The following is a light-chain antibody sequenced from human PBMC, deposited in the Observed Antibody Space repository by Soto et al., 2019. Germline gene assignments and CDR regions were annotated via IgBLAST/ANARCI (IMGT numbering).Light chain of an antibody. CDR2: AAT. J-gene: IGLJ2*01. CDR3: CSYSGSTSVG. Sequence: QSALTQPPSVSGSPGQSITLSCTGSSNDIGNYNLVSWYQQHPGTVPKLILYAATTRPSGVSNRISGSKSGNTASLTISGLQAEDEAVYYCCSYSGSTSVGFGGGTKLTVL. CDR1: SNDIGNYNL. V-gene: IGLV2-23*01.